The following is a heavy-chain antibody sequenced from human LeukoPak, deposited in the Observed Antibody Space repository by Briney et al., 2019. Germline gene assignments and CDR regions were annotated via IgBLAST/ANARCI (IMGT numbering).Heavy chain of an antibody. J-gene: IGHJ4*02. D-gene: IGHD3-10*01. CDR1: GYTFTSYD. Sequence: ASVKVSCKASGYTFTSYDINWVRQATGQGLEWMGWMNPNSGGTNYAQKFQGRVTMTRDTSISTAYMELSRLRSDDTAVYYCASLGVRDFDYWGQGTLVTVSS. V-gene: IGHV1-2*02. CDR2: MNPNSGGT. CDR3: ASLGVRDFDY.